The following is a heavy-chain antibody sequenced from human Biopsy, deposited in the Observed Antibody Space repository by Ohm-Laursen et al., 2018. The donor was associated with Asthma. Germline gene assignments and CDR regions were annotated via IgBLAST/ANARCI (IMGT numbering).Heavy chain of an antibody. D-gene: IGHD5-12*01. CDR1: GFSFDDCA. V-gene: IGHV3-9*01. J-gene: IGHJ4*02. CDR3: AKRRGYSGHDNDY. Sequence: SLRLSCSALGFSFDDCAMHWVRQAPGKGLEWVSSISWNSGNIDYAVSVKGRFTISRDNAKNTLYLQMNSLRTEDTAVYYCAKRRGYSGHDNDYWGQGTLVIVSS. CDR2: ISWNSGNI.